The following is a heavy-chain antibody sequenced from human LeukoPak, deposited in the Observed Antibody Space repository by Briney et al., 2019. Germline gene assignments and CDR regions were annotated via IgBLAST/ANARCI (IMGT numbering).Heavy chain of an antibody. CDR1: GFTFSSYA. Sequence: PGGSLRLSCAASGFTFSSYAMSWVRQAPGKGLEWVANIKQDGSEKYYVDSVKGRFTISRDNAKNSLYLQMNSLRAEDTAVYYCARDRSSGWYADNWFDPWGQGTLVTVSS. CDR3: ARDRSSGWYADNWFDP. J-gene: IGHJ5*02. V-gene: IGHV3-7*01. D-gene: IGHD6-19*01. CDR2: IKQDGSEK.